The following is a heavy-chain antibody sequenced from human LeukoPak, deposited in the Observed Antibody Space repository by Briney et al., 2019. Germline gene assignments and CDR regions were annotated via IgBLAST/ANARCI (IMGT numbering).Heavy chain of an antibody. CDR2: ISGSGGST. J-gene: IGHJ4*02. Sequence: PGGSLRLSCAASGFTFSSYAMSWVRQAPGKGLEWVSAISGSGGSTYYADSVKGRFTISRDNSKNTLYLQMNSLRAEDTAVYYCAKVPRDIVVVPATTAFDYWGQGTLVTVSS. CDR3: AKVPRDIVVVPATTAFDY. CDR1: GFTFSSYA. V-gene: IGHV3-23*01. D-gene: IGHD2-2*01.